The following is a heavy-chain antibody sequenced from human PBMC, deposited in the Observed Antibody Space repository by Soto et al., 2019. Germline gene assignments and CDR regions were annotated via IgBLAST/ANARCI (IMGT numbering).Heavy chain of an antibody. Sequence: SETLSLTCAVYGGSFSGYYWSWIRQPPGKGLEWIGEINHSGSTNYNPSLKSRVTISVDTSKNQFSLKLSSVTAADTAVYYCARGGPGLLWFGELSRSRYGMDVWGQGTTVTV. CDR1: GGSFSGYY. V-gene: IGHV4-34*01. CDR3: ARGGPGLLWFGELSRSRYGMDV. CDR2: INHSGST. J-gene: IGHJ6*02. D-gene: IGHD3-10*01.